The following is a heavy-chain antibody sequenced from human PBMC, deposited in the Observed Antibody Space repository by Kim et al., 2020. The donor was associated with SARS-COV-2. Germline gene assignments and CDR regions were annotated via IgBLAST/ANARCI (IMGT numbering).Heavy chain of an antibody. CDR3: ARSGGIVVVPVAMAGYYGMDV. Sequence: SVKVSCKASGGTFSSYAISWVRQAPGQGLEWMGGIIPIFGTANYAQKFQGRVTITADKSTSTAYMELSSLRSEDTAVYYCARSGGIVVVPVAMAGYYGMDVWGQGTTVTVSS. CDR2: IIPIFGTA. V-gene: IGHV1-69*06. D-gene: IGHD2-2*01. CDR1: GGTFSSYA. J-gene: IGHJ6*02.